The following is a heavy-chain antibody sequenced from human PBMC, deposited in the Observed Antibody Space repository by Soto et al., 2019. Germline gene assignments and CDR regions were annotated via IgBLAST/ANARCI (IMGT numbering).Heavy chain of an antibody. CDR1: GGSFSGYY. V-gene: IGHV4-34*01. Sequence: QVQLQQWGAGLLKPSETLSLTCAVYGGSFSGYYWSWIRQPPGKGLEWIGEINHSGSTNYNPSLKSRVTIPVDTSKNQFCVMVSAVTAADRAVYYGARGGQAAPSRGWFDPRGQGTLVTVSS. J-gene: IGHJ5*02. D-gene: IGHD6-6*01. CDR2: INHSGST. CDR3: ARGGQAAPSRGWFDP.